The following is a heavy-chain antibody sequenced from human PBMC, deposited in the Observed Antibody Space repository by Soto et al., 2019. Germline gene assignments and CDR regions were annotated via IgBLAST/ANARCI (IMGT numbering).Heavy chain of an antibody. V-gene: IGHV4-59*01. CDR2: IYYSGST. CDR3: ARDSQNQAGTFDY. D-gene: IGHD6-13*01. Sequence: SETLSLTCPVSGGSISSYYLSWIRQPPGKGLEWIGYIYYSGSTNYNPSLKSRVTISVDTSKNQFSLKLSSVTAADTAVYYCARDSQNQAGTFDYWGQGTLVTVSS. J-gene: IGHJ4*02. CDR1: GGSISSYY.